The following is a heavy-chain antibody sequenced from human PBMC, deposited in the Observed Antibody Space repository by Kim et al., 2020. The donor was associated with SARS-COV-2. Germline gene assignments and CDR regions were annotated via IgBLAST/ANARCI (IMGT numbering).Heavy chain of an antibody. CDR3: ATDLINYYYAMDV. Sequence: GGSLRLSCAASGFTFSNYWMHWVRQAPGKGLVWVAHIKSDGSSTSYADSVKGRFTTSRDNAKNTLYLQMNSLRAEDSALYYCATDLINYYYAMDVWGQGTTVTVSS. CDR1: GFTFSNYW. CDR2: IKSDGSST. V-gene: IGHV3-74*01. J-gene: IGHJ6*02.